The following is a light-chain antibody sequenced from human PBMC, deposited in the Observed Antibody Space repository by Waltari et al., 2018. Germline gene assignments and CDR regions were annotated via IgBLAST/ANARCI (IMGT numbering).Light chain of an antibody. CDR2: NND. J-gene: IGLJ2*01. Sequence: QSVLTQPPSASGTPGQRVTISCSGRDSNIGSTTVNWYQQFPGEAPKPLIHNNDQRPSGVPARFSASKSGTSASLAISGLQSEDEADYYCAGWQDGLNGRVVVFGGGTRLTVL. CDR1: DSNIGSTT. V-gene: IGLV1-44*01. CDR3: AGWQDGLNGRVVV.